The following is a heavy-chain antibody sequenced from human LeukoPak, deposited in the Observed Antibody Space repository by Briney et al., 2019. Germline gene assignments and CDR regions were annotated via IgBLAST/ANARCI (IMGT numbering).Heavy chain of an antibody. CDR3: ARDSRPNLRFLEWLRYYYYMDV. V-gene: IGHV4-4*07. Sequence: SETLFRTCTVSGGSISSYYWSWIRQPAGKGLEWIGRIYTSGSTNYNPSRKSRVTMSVDTSKNQFSLKLSSVTAADTAVYYCARDSRPNLRFLEWLRYYYYMDVWGKGTTVTVSS. J-gene: IGHJ6*03. CDR2: IYTSGST. CDR1: GGSISSYY. D-gene: IGHD3-3*01.